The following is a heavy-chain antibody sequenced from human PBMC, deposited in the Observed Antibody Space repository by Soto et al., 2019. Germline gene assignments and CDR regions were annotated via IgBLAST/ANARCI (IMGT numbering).Heavy chain of an antibody. J-gene: IGHJ4*02. CDR2: IVGSGSST. Sequence: PGGSLRLSCAASGFIFSNYAMSWVRQAPGKGLEWVSSIVGSGSSTYYADSVKGRFTISRDNSKNMLYLEMNSLRAEDTALYLCARDSQSFDLDYWGQGALVTVS. V-gene: IGHV3-23*01. D-gene: IGHD4-4*01. CDR3: ARDSQSFDLDY. CDR1: GFIFSNYA.